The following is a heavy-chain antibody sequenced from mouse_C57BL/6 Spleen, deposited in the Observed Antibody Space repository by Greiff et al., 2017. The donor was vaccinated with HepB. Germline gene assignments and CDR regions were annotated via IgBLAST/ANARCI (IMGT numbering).Heavy chain of an antibody. CDR2: IWSGGST. D-gene: IGHD5-1*01. CDR1: GFSLTSYG. V-gene: IGHV2-2*01. CDR3: ARKEGDLRYYAMDY. J-gene: IGHJ4*01. Sequence: VQLQQSGPGLVQPSQRLSITCTVSGFSLTSYGVHWVRQSPGKGLEWLGVIWSGGSTDYNAAFISRLSISKDNSKSQVFFKMNSLQADDTAIYYCARKEGDLRYYAMDYWGQGTSVTVSS.